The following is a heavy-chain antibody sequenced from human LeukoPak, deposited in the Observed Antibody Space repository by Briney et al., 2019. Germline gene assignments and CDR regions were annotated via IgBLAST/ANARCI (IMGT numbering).Heavy chain of an antibody. CDR2: IYSGGST. V-gene: IGHV3-66*01. Sequence: GGSLRLSCAASGFTFSSYSMSWVRQAPGKGLEWVSVIYSGGSTYYADSVKGRFTISRDNSKNTLYLQMNSLRAEDTAVYYCAREVLGYCSGGSCLRGATFDYWGQGTLVTVSS. D-gene: IGHD2-15*01. CDR1: GFTFSSYS. CDR3: AREVLGYCSGGSCLRGATFDY. J-gene: IGHJ4*02.